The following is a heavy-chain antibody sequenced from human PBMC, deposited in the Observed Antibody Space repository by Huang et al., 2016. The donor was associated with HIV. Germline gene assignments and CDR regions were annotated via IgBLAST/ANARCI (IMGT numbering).Heavy chain of an antibody. V-gene: IGHV3-7*01. CDR2: IKKDESEK. J-gene: IGHJ6*02. CDR3: ATKTAAMDI. CDR1: TFTFGAYW. D-gene: IGHD1-7*01. Sequence: VESGGRLVKPGGSISLSCVGCTFTFGAYWMSWVRQSPGKGLEWVANIKKDESEKYYVESVKGRFNISRDNAKKVLFLEMNNVRVEDTATYYCATKTAAMDIWGQGTTVTVS.